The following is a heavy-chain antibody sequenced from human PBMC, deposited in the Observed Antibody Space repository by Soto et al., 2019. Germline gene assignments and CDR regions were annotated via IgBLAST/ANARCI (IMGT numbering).Heavy chain of an antibody. J-gene: IGHJ4*02. V-gene: IGHV5-51*03. CDR3: ARSGGLRDGYALFDH. Sequence: PGECLKISCKASGYSLTNYWIGWVRQMPGKGLEWMGGIYPGDSDTRYSPSFQGQVTISADNSITTAYLQWTSLKASDTAMYYCARSGGLRDGYALFDHWGQGTLVTVSS. D-gene: IGHD5-12*01. CDR2: IYPGDSDT. CDR1: GYSLTNYW.